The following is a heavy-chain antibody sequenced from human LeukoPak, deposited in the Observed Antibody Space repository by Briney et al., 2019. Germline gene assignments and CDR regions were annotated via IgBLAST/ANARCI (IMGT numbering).Heavy chain of an antibody. CDR1: GFTVSSNY. Sequence: GGSLRLSCAASGFTVSSNYMSWVRQAPGNGLEWVSVVYSGGDTYYPDSVRGRFTISRDNSKNTLYLQMNSLRAEDTAVYYCARGPPACSTNCYGYLDHWGQGTLVTVSS. CDR3: ARGPPACSTNCYGYLDH. J-gene: IGHJ4*02. V-gene: IGHV3-53*01. D-gene: IGHD2-2*01. CDR2: VYSGGDT.